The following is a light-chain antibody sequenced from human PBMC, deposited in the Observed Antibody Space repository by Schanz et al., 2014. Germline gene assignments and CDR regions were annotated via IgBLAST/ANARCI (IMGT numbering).Light chain of an antibody. J-gene: IGLJ1*01. Sequence: QSALTQPASVSGSPGQSITISCTGTSSDVGAFNYVSWYQQRPGKAPKLIIYEVSDRPSGVSNRFSASKSGNTASLTISGLQADDEADYYCCSYARSSTYVFGTGTKLTVL. CDR2: EVS. CDR3: CSYARSSTYV. V-gene: IGLV2-14*01. CDR1: SSDVGAFNY.